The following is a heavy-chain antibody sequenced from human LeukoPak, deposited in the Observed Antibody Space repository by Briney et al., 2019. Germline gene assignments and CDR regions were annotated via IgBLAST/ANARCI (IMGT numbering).Heavy chain of an antibody. V-gene: IGHV4-39*01. CDR1: GGSISSSSYY. CDR3: ARLSSGWSDFDY. J-gene: IGHJ4*02. D-gene: IGHD6-19*01. CDR2: IYYSGST. Sequence: SETLSLTCTVSGGSISSSSYYWGWIRQPPGKGLEWIGSIYYSGSTYYNPSLKSRVTISVDTSKNQFSLKLSSVTAADTAVYYCARLSSGWSDFDYWGQGTLVTVSS.